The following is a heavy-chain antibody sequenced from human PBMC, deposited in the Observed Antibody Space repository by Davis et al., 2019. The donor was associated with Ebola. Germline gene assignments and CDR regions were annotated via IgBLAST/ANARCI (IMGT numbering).Heavy chain of an antibody. CDR2: INPHNGNT. Sequence: AASVKVSCKASGYTFTSYGITWVRQAPGQGLEWMGWINPHNGNTNYAQNVQGRVTMTTDTSTSTAYMELRSLRSDDTAVYYCASTYDFWSPSYTEDRGFDYWGQGTLVTVSS. V-gene: IGHV1-18*04. CDR3: ASTYDFWSPSYTEDRGFDY. D-gene: IGHD3-3*01. J-gene: IGHJ4*02. CDR1: GYTFTSYG.